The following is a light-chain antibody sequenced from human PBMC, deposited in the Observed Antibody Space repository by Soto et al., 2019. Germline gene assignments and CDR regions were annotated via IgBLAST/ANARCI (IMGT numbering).Light chain of an antibody. J-gene: IGKJ1*01. CDR1: QSIRSH. CDR3: QQYGASPWT. Sequence: DIQMTQSPTSLSASLGDSVSITCRASQSIRSHLNWYQQKPGKAPKLMIYEASTLQSGVPSRFSGSGSGTDFTLIIGRLEPEDFAVYICQQYGASPWTFGQGTKVDIK. CDR2: EAS. V-gene: IGKV1-39*01.